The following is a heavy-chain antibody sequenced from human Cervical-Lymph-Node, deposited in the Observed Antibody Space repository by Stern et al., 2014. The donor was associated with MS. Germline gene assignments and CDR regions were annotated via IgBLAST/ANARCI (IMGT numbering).Heavy chain of an antibody. Sequence: QVQLQESGPGLVKPSETLSLTCTVSGGSINANYWSWIRQSPGKGLEWIGYIYYSGSTKYNPSYKSRVTISVDTSENHFSLKLSSVTAADTAVYYCARHYGVDYFDYWGQGTLVTVSS. CDR1: GGSINANY. CDR3: ARHYGVDYFDY. CDR2: IYYSGST. J-gene: IGHJ4*02. D-gene: IGHD4-17*01. V-gene: IGHV4-59*01.